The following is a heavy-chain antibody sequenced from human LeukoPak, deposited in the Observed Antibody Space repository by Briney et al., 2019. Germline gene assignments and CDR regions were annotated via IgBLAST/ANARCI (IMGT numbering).Heavy chain of an antibody. CDR1: GYTFTSYY. D-gene: IGHD3-22*01. CDR2: INPSGGST. CDR3: ARDGDYYDSSGYSPAFDY. Sequence: ASVKVSCKASGYTFTSYYMHWVRQAPGQGLEWMGIINPSGGSTSYAQKFQGRVTMTRDMSTSTVYMELSSLRSEDTAVYYCARDGDYYDSSGYSPAFDYWGQGTLVTVSS. V-gene: IGHV1-46*01. J-gene: IGHJ4*02.